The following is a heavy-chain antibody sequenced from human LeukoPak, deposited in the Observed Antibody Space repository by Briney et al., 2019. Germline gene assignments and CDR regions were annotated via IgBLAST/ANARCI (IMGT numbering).Heavy chain of an antibody. V-gene: IGHV4-59*01. D-gene: IGHD3-10*01. CDR2: IYYSGST. CDR3: ARGLNYYGSGSLDY. Sequence: SETLSLTCTVSGGSISNYYWSWIRQPPGKGLEWIGYIYYSGSTNYNPSLKSRVTISVDTSKNQFSLKLSSVTAADTAVYYCARGLNYYGSGSLDYWGQGTLATVSS. J-gene: IGHJ4*02. CDR1: GGSISNYY.